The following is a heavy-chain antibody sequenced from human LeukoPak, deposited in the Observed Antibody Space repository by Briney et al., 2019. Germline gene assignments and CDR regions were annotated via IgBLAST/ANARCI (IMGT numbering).Heavy chain of an antibody. D-gene: IGHD2-21*02. CDR3: ARVGLSDCDDY. CDR1: GFTFSSYS. CDR2: ISSSSSYI. J-gene: IGHJ4*02. V-gene: IGHV3-21*01. Sequence: GGSLRLSCAASGFTFSSYSMNWVRQAPGKGLEWVSSISSSSSYINYADSVKGRFTISRDNAKNSLYLQMNSLRAEDTAVYYCARVGLSDCDDYWGQGTLVTVSS.